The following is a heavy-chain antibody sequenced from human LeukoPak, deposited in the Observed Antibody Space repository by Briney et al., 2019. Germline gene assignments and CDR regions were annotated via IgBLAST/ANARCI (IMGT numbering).Heavy chain of an antibody. CDR3: ARDSEYSGYDLGGDFDY. CDR1: RFAFSSYS. Sequence: PGGSLRLSCAASRFAFSSYSMNWVRQAPGKGLEWVSYISDSSRTIYYADSVKGRFTISRDNAKNSLYLQMNSLRDEDTAVYYCARDSEYSGYDLGGDFDYWGQGTLVTVAS. CDR2: ISDSSRTI. D-gene: IGHD5-12*01. J-gene: IGHJ4*02. V-gene: IGHV3-48*02.